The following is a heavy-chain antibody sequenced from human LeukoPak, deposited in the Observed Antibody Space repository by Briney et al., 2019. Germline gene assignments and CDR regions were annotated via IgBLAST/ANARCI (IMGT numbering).Heavy chain of an antibody. D-gene: IGHD6-19*01. CDR1: GYTFTGYY. J-gene: IGHJ4*02. V-gene: IGHV1-2*02. Sequence: ASVKVSCKASGYTFTGYYMHWVRQAPGQGLEWMGWINPNSGGTNYAQKFQGRVTMTRDTSISTAYMELSRLRSDDTAVYYCARDQYRSGSQVFDYWGQGTQVTVSS. CDR2: INPNSGGT. CDR3: ARDQYRSGSQVFDY.